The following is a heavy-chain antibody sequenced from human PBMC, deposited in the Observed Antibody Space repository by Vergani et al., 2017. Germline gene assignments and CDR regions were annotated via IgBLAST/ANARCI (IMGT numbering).Heavy chain of an antibody. Sequence: QVQLQQWGEGLLKPPETLSLTCAVYGGPFSGDYWSWIRQPQGKGMEWIGEINHSGSTNSNPSLKSRVTISVDTSKSQFSLQLSSVTAADTAGYYCASLARHYYYYYMDVWGKGTTVTVSS. CDR3: ASLARHYYYYYMDV. CDR2: INHSGST. D-gene: IGHD3-3*02. CDR1: GGPFSGDY. J-gene: IGHJ6*03. V-gene: IGHV4-34*01.